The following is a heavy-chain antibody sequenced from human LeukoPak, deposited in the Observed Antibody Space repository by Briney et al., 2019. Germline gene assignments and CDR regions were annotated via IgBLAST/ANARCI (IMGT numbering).Heavy chain of an antibody. CDR2: IYYSGST. D-gene: IGHD3-22*01. Sequence: PSETLSLTCTVSGGSISSGDYYWSWIRQPPGKGLEWIGYIYYSGSTYYNPSLKSRVTISVDTSKNQFSLKLSSVTAADTAVYYCARVPHYYDSSGDNWFDPWGQGTLVTVSS. CDR1: GGSISSGDYY. V-gene: IGHV4-30-4*01. CDR3: ARVPHYYDSSGDNWFDP. J-gene: IGHJ5*02.